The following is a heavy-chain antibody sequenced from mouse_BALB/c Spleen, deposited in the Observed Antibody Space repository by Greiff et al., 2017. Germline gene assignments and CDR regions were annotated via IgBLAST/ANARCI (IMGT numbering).Heavy chain of an antibody. J-gene: IGHJ1*01. CDR2: IWSGGST. V-gene: IGHV2-4-1*01. Sequence: QVQLQQSGPGLVQPSQSLSITCTVSGFSLTSYGVHWVRQSPGKGLEWLGVIWSGGSTDYNAAFISRLGISKDNSTCQVVFKMNSLQADDTSIYYCARRGRYFDVWGAGTTVTVSS. CDR1: GFSLTSYG. CDR3: ARRGRYFDV.